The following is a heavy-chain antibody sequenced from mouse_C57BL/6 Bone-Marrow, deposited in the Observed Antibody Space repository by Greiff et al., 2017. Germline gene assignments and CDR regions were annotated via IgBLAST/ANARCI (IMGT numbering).Heavy chain of an antibody. CDR2: IRSKSNNYAT. J-gene: IGHJ4*01. CDR1: GFSFNTYA. CDR3: VRHEGYYDYYAMDY. D-gene: IGHD2-1*01. Sequence: EVQLVESGGGLVQPKGSLKLSCAASGFSFNTYAMNWVRQAPGKGLEWVARIRSKSNNYATYYADSVKDRFTISRDDSESMLYLQMNNLKTEDTAMYYCVRHEGYYDYYAMDYWGQGTSVTVSS. V-gene: IGHV10-1*01.